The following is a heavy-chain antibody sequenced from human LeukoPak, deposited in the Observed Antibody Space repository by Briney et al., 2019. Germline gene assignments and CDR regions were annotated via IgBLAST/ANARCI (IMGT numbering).Heavy chain of an antibody. CDR3: ARAPTWIQLWLPY. D-gene: IGHD5-18*01. J-gene: IGHJ4*02. V-gene: IGHV3-48*04. CDR2: ISSSSSTI. CDR1: GFTFSSYS. Sequence: GGSLRLSCAASGFTFSSYSMNWVRQAPGKGLEWVSYISSSSSTIYYADSVKGRFTISRDNAKNSLYLQMNSLRAEDTAVYYCARAPTWIQLWLPYWGQGTLVTVSS.